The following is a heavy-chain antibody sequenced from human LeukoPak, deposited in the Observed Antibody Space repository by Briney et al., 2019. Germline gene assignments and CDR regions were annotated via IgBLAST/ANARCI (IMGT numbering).Heavy chain of an antibody. CDR3: ARGGSCCYYYYYMDV. CDR1: GGTFSSYA. V-gene: IGHV1-69*13. CDR2: IIPIFGTA. D-gene: IGHD2-15*01. J-gene: IGHJ6*03. Sequence: GASVKVSCKASGGTFSSYAISWVRQAPGQGLEWMGGIIPIFGTANYAQKFQGRVTITADESTSTAYMELSSLRSEDTAVYYCARGGSCCYYYYYMDVWGKGTTVTISS.